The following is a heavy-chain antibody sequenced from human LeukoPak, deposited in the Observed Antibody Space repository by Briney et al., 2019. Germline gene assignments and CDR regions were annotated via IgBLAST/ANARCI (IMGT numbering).Heavy chain of an antibody. CDR1: GGTFSSYA. Sequence: GASVTVSCKASGGTFSSYAISWVRQAPGQGLEWMGGIIPIFGTANYAQKFQGRVTITADESTSTAYMELSSLRSEDTAVYYCASYHDFWSGYDYFDYWGQGTLVTVSS. CDR2: IIPIFGTA. J-gene: IGHJ4*02. CDR3: ASYHDFWSGYDYFDY. D-gene: IGHD3-3*01. V-gene: IGHV1-69*13.